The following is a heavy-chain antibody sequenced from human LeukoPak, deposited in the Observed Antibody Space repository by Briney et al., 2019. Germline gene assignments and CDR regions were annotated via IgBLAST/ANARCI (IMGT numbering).Heavy chain of an antibody. Sequence: SETLSLTCTVSGGSISSSNNYWGWIRQPPGKGLEWIGSIYYGGSTYYNPSLRSRVTISVDTSKNQFSLRLSSVTAADTAVYYCATTAAAGTRLAWFDPWGQGTLVTVSS. CDR2: IYYGGST. CDR3: ATTAAAGTRLAWFDP. J-gene: IGHJ5*02. V-gene: IGHV4-39*07. CDR1: GGSISSSNNY. D-gene: IGHD6-13*01.